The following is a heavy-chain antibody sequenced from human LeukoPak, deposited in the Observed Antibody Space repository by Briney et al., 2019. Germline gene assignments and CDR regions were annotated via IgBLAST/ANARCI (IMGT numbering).Heavy chain of an antibody. V-gene: IGHV5-51*01. J-gene: IGHJ4*02. CDR3: ARRQLVPLYYFDY. D-gene: IGHD6-13*01. Sequence: GESLKISCKGSGYSFTSYWIGWVRQMPGKGLEWMGIIYPGDSDTRYSPSFQGQVTISADKSISTAYLQWSSLKASDTAMYYFARRQLVPLYYFDYWGQGTLVTVSS. CDR1: GYSFTSYW. CDR2: IYPGDSDT.